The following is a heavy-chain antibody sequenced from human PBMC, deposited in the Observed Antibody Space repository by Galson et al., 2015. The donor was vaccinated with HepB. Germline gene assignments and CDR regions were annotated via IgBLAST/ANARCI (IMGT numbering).Heavy chain of an antibody. CDR2: IKRNIDGGTT. D-gene: IGHD2-2*01. J-gene: IGHJ3*02. Sequence: SLRLSCAASGFSFSYAWMSWVRQAPGKGLEWVGRIKRNIDGGTTDYAAPVKGRFTISRDDSKATLYLQMNSLKTEDTAVYYCSTDYEPVPENDAFDIWGQGTMVIVSS. CDR1: GFSFSYAW. V-gene: IGHV3-15*01. CDR3: STDYEPVPENDAFDI.